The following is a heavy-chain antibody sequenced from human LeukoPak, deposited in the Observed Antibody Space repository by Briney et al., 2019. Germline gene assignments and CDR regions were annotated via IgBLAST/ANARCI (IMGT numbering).Heavy chain of an antibody. CDR3: ARDSSSGWYSRGGYFDY. CDR1: GYTFTSYG. J-gene: IGHJ4*02. V-gene: IGHV1-18*01. CDR2: ISAYNGNT. D-gene: IGHD6-19*01. Sequence: ASVKVSCKASGYTFTSYGISWVRQAPGQGLVWMGWISAYNGNTNYAQKLQGRVTMTTDTSTSTAYMELRSLRSDDTAVYYCARDSSSGWYSRGGYFDYWGQGTLVTVSS.